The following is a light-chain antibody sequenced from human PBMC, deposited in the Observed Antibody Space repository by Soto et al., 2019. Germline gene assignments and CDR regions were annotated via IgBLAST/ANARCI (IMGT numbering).Light chain of an antibody. J-gene: IGKJ3*01. V-gene: IGKV1D-13*01. CDR2: DAS. CDR3: QQFNNFPPT. Sequence: AIQLTQSPSSLSASVGDTVTITCWASEGIRSSLAWYQQRPGTGPKLLIYDASTLDAGAPSRFSGSGSGTDFTLTIWSLQPEVFATYYCQQFNNFPPTFGPGTKVDFK. CDR1: EGIRSS.